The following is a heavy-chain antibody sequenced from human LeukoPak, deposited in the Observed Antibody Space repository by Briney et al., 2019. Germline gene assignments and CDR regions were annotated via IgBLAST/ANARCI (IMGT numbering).Heavy chain of an antibody. J-gene: IGHJ5*02. CDR3: ARRLGSGRSGSYSVRGFDP. CDR1: GGSFSGYY. CDR2: INHSGST. V-gene: IGHV4-34*01. D-gene: IGHD3-10*01. Sequence: TSETLSLTCAIYGGSFSGYYWSWIRQPPGKGLEWIGEINHSGSTNYNPSLKSRVTISVDTSKNQFSLKLSSVTAADTAVYYCARRLGSGRSGSYSVRGFDPWGQGTLVTVS.